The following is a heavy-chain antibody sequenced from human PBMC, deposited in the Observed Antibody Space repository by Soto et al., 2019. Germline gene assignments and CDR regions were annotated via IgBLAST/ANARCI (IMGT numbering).Heavy chain of an antibody. D-gene: IGHD1-20*01. Sequence: PGGSLRLSCEASGFTLRNYAMTWVRQAPGKGLEWVSLISANDVGTYYAESVKTRFTISTDQSRNTVYLQMDSLRDDDTAIYYCAKAKNDYNWDNRPPFDYWGQGNSVTVSS. CDR2: ISANDVGT. J-gene: IGHJ4*02. V-gene: IGHV3-23*01. CDR3: AKAKNDYNWDNRPPFDY. CDR1: GFTLRNYA.